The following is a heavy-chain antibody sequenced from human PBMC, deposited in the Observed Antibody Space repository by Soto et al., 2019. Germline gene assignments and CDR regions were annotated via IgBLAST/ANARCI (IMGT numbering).Heavy chain of an antibody. CDR2: ISGSGDYT. V-gene: IGHV3-23*01. CDR3: AKDSNELQRMTMVRGVIISRDQYYYGMDV. CDR1: GFTFTSYA. Sequence: SGGSLRLSCAASGFTFTSYAMSWVRQAPGKGLEWVSSISGSGDYTYHADSVKGRFTISRDNSKNTLYLQMNSLRAEDTAVYYCAKDSNELQRMTMVRGVIISRDQYYYGMDVWGQGTTVTVSS. D-gene: IGHD3-10*01. J-gene: IGHJ6*02.